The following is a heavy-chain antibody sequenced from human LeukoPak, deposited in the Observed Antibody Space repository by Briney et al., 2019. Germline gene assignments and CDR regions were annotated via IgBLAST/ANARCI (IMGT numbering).Heavy chain of an antibody. CDR1: GGSFSGYY. D-gene: IGHD5-12*01. CDR3: ARGARTPSGYGSRTAGRANWFDP. V-gene: IGHV4-34*01. Sequence: PSETLSLTCAVYGGSFSGYYWSWIRQPPGKGLEWIGEINHSGSTNYNPSLKSRVTISVDTSKNQFSLKLSSVTAADTAVYYCARGARTPSGYGSRTAGRANWFDPWGQGTLSPSP. CDR2: INHSGST. J-gene: IGHJ5*02.